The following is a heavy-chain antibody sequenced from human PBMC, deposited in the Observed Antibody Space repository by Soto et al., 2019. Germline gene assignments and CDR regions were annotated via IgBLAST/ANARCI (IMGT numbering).Heavy chain of an antibody. CDR3: VHSPWGAAPDY. Sequence: ACAHTLVNPTSTLTLTCTLSGFSVSTRGLGGGWLRHAPAKALEGLGIIYWNDDKQYNPSLKSRLAITKDTSKNQVVVTMTNLDPVHTATYYCVHSPWGAAPDYWGQGTVLTVSS. J-gene: IGHJ4*02. CDR1: GFSVSTRGLG. V-gene: IGHV2-5*01. CDR2: IYWNDDK. D-gene: IGHD3-16*01.